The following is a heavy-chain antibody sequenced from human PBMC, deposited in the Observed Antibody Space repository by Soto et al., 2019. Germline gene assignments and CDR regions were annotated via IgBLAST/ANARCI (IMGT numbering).Heavy chain of an antibody. CDR3: ARVQLRSTGWYP. CDR2: INSDGSNT. D-gene: IGHD6-19*01. J-gene: IGHJ5*02. Sequence: GGSLRLSCAASGFTFSIYSMSWVRQAPGKGLEWVSCINSDGSNTSYADSVEGRFTISRDNAKNTLYLQMNSLRAEDTAIYYCARVQLRSTGWYPWGQGTLVTVSS. CDR1: GFTFSIYS. V-gene: IGHV3-74*01.